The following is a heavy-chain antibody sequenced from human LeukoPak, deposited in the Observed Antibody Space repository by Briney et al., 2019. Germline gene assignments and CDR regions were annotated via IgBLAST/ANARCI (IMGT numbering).Heavy chain of an antibody. J-gene: IGHJ5*02. CDR2: IYYSGST. CDR1: GGSMSSYY. D-gene: IGHD2-15*01. V-gene: IGHV4-59*01. Sequence: PSETLSLTCTVSGGSMSSYYWSWLRQPPRKGRECIGYIYYSGSTNYNPSLKSRLTISVAPSKNQFSLKLSSVTAADTAVYYCARGNGCSEVNWFDPWGQGTLVTVSS. CDR3: ARGNGCSEVNWFDP.